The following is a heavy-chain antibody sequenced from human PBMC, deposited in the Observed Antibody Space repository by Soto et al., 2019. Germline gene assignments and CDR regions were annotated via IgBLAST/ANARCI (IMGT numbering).Heavy chain of an antibody. J-gene: IGHJ4*02. CDR1: GFTFSSYA. CDR2: ISYDGSNK. Sequence: QVQLVESGGGVVQPGRSLRLSCAASGFTFSSYAMHWVRQAPGKGLEWVAVISYDGSNKYYADSVKGRFTISRDNSKNTLYLQMNSLRAEDTAVYYCARGTYYYHSSPFDYWGQGTLVTVSS. CDR3: ARGTYYYHSSPFDY. D-gene: IGHD3-22*01. V-gene: IGHV3-30-3*01.